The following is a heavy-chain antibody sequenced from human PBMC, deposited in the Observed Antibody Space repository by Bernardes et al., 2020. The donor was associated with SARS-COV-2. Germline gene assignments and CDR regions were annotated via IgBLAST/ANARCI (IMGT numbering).Heavy chain of an antibody. CDR3: ARLDRSGVSDY. V-gene: IGHV4-39*01. J-gene: IGHJ4*02. CDR1: DGSISSSSYY. CDR2: IYYSGST. Sequence: SETLSLTCTVSDGSISSSSYYWGWIRQPPGKGLEWIGSIYYSGSTSYNPSLKSRVTISVDTSKNQFSLKVRSVTAADTAVYYCARLDRSGVSDYWGQGTLVTVSS. D-gene: IGHD6-19*01.